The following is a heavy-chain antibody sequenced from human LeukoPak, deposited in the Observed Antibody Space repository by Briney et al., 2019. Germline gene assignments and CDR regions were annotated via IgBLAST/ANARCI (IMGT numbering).Heavy chain of an antibody. Sequence: GASVKVSCKASGYTFTSYAMHWVRQAPGQRLEWVGWINAGNGNTKYSQKFQGRVTITRDTSASTAYMELSSLRSEDTAVYYCARDIVVVTAIPSLGLFDYWGQGTLVTVSS. CDR2: INAGNGNT. V-gene: IGHV1-3*01. D-gene: IGHD2-21*02. CDR1: GYTFTSYA. CDR3: ARDIVVVTAIPSLGLFDY. J-gene: IGHJ4*02.